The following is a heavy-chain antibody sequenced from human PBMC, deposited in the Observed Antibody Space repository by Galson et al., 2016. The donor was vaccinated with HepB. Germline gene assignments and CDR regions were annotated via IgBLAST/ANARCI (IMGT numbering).Heavy chain of an antibody. D-gene: IGHD2-15*01. J-gene: IGHJ4*02. CDR1: GYNFTIHG. V-gene: IGHV1-18*01. Sequence: SVKVSCKASGYNFTIHGITWVRQAPGQGLEWMGWISPYNGNTNYAQKLQGGVTMTTDISTSTAHMEVRTWGFDDTAVYYCARDVAECRSDSCYKGPDHWGQGTLVAVSS. CDR2: ISPYNGNT. CDR3: ARDVAECRSDSCYKGPDH.